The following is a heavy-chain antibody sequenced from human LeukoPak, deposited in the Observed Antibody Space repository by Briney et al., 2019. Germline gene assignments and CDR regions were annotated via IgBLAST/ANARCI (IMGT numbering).Heavy chain of an antibody. Sequence: PSETLSPTCAVYGGTFSGYYWSWIRQPPGEGLEWNGEINHSGSTNYNPSLKSRVTISVDTSKNQFSLKLSSVTAADTAVYYCARNSYYYGSGSYYAYYYYYGMDVWGQGTTVTVSS. V-gene: IGHV4-34*01. J-gene: IGHJ6*02. CDR2: INHSGST. CDR1: GGTFSGYY. CDR3: ARNSYYYGSGSYYAYYYYYGMDV. D-gene: IGHD3-10*01.